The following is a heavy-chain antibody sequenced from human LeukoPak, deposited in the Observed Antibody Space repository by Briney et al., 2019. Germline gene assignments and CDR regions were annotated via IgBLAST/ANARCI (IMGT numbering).Heavy chain of an antibody. D-gene: IGHD3-22*01. CDR1: GGSISSSSYY. J-gene: IGHJ6*03. Sequence: KPSETLSLTCTVSGGSISSSSYYWGWIRQPPGKGLEWIGSIYYSGSTYYNPSLKSRVTISVDTSKNQFSLKLSSVTAADTAVYYCARGSSDQYYYDSSGYPYYYYMDVWGKGTTVTVSS. V-gene: IGHV4-39*01. CDR2: IYYSGST. CDR3: ARGSSDQYYYDSSGYPYYYYMDV.